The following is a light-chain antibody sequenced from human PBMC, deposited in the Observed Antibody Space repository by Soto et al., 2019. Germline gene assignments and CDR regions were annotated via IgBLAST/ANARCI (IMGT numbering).Light chain of an antibody. Sequence: SYELTQPSSVSVSPGQTARITCSGDVLAKKYARWFQQKPGQAPVLVIHKDSERPSGIPERFSGSSSGTTVTLTISGAQVEDEADYYCYSAADNNAVFGGGTQLTVL. CDR2: KDS. V-gene: IGLV3-27*01. CDR3: YSAADNNAV. CDR1: VLAKKY. J-gene: IGLJ7*01.